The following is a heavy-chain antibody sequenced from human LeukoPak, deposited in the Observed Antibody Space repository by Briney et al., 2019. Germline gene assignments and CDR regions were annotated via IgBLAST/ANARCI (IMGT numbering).Heavy chain of an antibody. J-gene: IGHJ4*02. D-gene: IGHD3-3*01. CDR2: IYSSGTT. CDR3: ARDRAGGLRFVEWLSAFDY. V-gene: IGHV4-4*07. CDR1: GGSINTYY. Sequence: SETLSLTCTVSGGSINTYYWSWIRQPAGKGLEWIGRIYSSGTTHYNPSLKSRVTMSVDTSKNQFSLKLSSVTAADTAVYYCARDRAGGLRFVEWLSAFDYWGQGTLVTVSS.